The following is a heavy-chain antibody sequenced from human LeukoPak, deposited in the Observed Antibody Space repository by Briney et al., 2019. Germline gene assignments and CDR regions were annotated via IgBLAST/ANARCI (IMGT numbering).Heavy chain of an antibody. J-gene: IGHJ4*02. Sequence: AGGSLRLSCAASGFTFSSYAMSWVRQAPGKGLEWVSAISGSGGSTYYADSVKGRFTISRDNSKNTLYLQMNSLRAEDTAVYYCAKDRLGYCSSISCTAPLDYWGQGTLVTVSS. CDR3: AKDRLGYCSSISCTAPLDY. CDR2: ISGSGGST. CDR1: GFTFSSYA. V-gene: IGHV3-23*01. D-gene: IGHD2-2*01.